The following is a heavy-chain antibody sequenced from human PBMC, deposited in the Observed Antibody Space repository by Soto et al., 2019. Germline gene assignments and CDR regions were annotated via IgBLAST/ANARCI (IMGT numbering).Heavy chain of an antibody. D-gene: IGHD3-10*01. CDR2: ISSSGGST. CDR3: AAPLWFGELLSPAATGFYGMDV. CDR1: GFTFSSYA. V-gene: IGHV3-64*02. J-gene: IGHJ6*02. Sequence: GGSLRLSSAASGFTFSSYAMHWVRQAPGKGLEYVSAISSSGGSTYYADSVKGRFTISRDNSKNTLYLQMNSLRAEDTAVYYCAAPLWFGELLSPAATGFYGMDVWGQGTTVTVSS.